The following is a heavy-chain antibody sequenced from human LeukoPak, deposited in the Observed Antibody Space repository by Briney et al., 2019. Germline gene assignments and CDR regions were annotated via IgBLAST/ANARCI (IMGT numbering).Heavy chain of an antibody. J-gene: IGHJ4*02. D-gene: IGHD6-6*01. CDR2: IIPIFGTA. V-gene: IGHV1-69*05. CDR1: GDTFSSYA. CDR3: ASLEYSSSSDY. Sequence: ASVKVSCKASGDTFSSYAISWVRQAPGQGLEWMGGIIPIFGTANYAQKFQGRVTITTDESTSTAYMELSSLRSEDTAVYYCASLEYSSSSDYWGQGTLVTVSS.